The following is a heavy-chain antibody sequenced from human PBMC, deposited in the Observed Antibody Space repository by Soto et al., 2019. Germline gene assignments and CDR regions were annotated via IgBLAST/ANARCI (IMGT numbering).Heavy chain of an antibody. Sequence: SETLSLTCSVSDDAIRSSTSYYCGWFRQPPGKGLEWLGSIYYDGNTYYNPSLKTRLTVSVDTSKNQVSLKLRSVTAADTAVYFCARPYITIFGVLKTSLAMDYFDFWGQGARATVPS. J-gene: IGHJ4*02. CDR3: ARPYITIFGVLKTSLAMDYFDF. V-gene: IGHV4-39*01. CDR2: IYYDGNT. D-gene: IGHD3-3*01. CDR1: DDAIRSSTSYY.